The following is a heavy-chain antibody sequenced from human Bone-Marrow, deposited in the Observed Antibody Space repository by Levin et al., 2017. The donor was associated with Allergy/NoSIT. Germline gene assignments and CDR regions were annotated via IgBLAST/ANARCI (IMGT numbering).Heavy chain of an antibody. J-gene: IGHJ3*01. D-gene: IGHD5-12*01. CDR1: GFTVSSNY. Sequence: GGSLRLSCAVSGFTVSSNYMSWVRQAPGKGLEWVSVIYSGDITYYADSVRGRFTISRVDSKNTLYLQMNSLRVEDTAVYYCATGGLVATRASDAFDFWGPGTMVTVSS. V-gene: IGHV3-66*01. CDR2: IYSGDIT. CDR3: ATGGLVATRASDAFDF.